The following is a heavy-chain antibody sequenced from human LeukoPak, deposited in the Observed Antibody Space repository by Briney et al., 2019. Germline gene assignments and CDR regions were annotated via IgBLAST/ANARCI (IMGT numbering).Heavy chain of an antibody. CDR1: GYTFTAYY. CDR2: INTNRGGT. Sequence: GSVKVSCKACGYTFTAYYMHWVRQAPGQGGDWMGWINTNRGGTNYAQKFQGWVTMTRDTSISTAYMELSRLRSDDTAVYYCARATRIFMDFDYWGQGTLVTVSS. D-gene: IGHD2/OR15-2a*01. CDR3: ARATRIFMDFDY. V-gene: IGHV1-2*04. J-gene: IGHJ4*02.